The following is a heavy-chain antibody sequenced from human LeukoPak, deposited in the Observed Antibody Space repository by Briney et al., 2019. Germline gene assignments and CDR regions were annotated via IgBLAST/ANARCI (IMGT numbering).Heavy chain of an antibody. J-gene: IGHJ4*02. Sequence: GGSLRLSCAASGFTFSSYAMSWVRQAPGKGLEWVSGISGSGGNTYYADSVKGRFTISSDSSKTTLYLQMNSLSAEDTAVYYCARDGLGIDYWGQGTLVTVSS. V-gene: IGHV3-23*01. CDR2: ISGSGGNT. D-gene: IGHD3/OR15-3a*01. CDR3: ARDGLGIDY. CDR1: GFTFSSYA.